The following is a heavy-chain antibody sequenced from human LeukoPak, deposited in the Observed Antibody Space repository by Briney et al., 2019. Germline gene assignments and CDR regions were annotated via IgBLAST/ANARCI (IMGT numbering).Heavy chain of an antibody. CDR3: ARGRSEVGTHSSLNWFDP. CDR2: IYHSVNT. CDR1: GDSISNGDYD. J-gene: IGHJ5*02. V-gene: IGHV4-30-4*01. Sequence: PSETLSLTCTVSGDSISNGDYDWTWTRQPPGKGLEWIGYIYHSVNTYYNPSLQSRVTISEATSKNQFSLKLKSVTPADTAVYYCARGRSEVGTHSSLNWFDPWGQGVLVTVSS. D-gene: IGHD6-19*01.